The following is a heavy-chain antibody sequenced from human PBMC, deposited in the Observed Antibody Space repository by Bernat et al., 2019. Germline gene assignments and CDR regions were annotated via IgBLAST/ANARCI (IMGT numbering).Heavy chain of an antibody. CDR2: ISAYNGNT. CDR1: GYTFTSYG. CDR3: ARGGSGVDCDSSGFPRPFDN. J-gene: IGHJ4*02. V-gene: IGHV1-18*01. Sequence: QVQLVQSGAEVKKPGASVKVSCKASGYTFTSYGISWVRQAPGQGLEWMGWISAYNGNTNYAQKLQGRVTMTTDTSTSTAYMELRSLRSDDTAVYYCARGGSGVDCDSSGFPRPFDNWGQGTLVTVSS. D-gene: IGHD3-22*01.